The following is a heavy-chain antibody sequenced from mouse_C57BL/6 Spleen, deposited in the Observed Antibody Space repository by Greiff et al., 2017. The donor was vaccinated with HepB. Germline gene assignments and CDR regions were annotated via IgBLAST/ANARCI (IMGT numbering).Heavy chain of an antibody. D-gene: IGHD1-1*01. J-gene: IGHJ2*01. CDR2: ISSGGSYT. CDR3: AREGYYGSSPYFDY. Sequence: EVKLMESVGDLVKPGGSLKLSCAASGFTFSSYGMSWVRQTPDKRLEWVATISSGGSYTYYPDSVKGRFTISRDNAKNTLYLQMSSLKSEDTAMYYCAREGYYGSSPYFDYWGQGTTLTVSS. V-gene: IGHV5-6*01. CDR1: GFTFSSYG.